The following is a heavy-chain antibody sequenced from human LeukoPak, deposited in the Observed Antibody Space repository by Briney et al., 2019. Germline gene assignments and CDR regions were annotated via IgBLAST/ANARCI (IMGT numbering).Heavy chain of an antibody. CDR2: INHSGST. Sequence: TSETLSLTCAVYGGSFSGYYWSWIRQPPGKGLEWIGEINHSGSTNYNPSLKSRVTISVDTPKNQFSLKLNSVTAADTSVYYCARGLTGSRRYFDSWGQGTLVTVSS. V-gene: IGHV4-34*01. CDR1: GGSFSGYY. D-gene: IGHD3-10*01. J-gene: IGHJ4*02. CDR3: ARGLTGSRRYFDS.